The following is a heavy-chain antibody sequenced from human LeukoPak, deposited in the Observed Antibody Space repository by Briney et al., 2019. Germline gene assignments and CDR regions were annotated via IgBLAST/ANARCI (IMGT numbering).Heavy chain of an antibody. CDR1: GFTFSSYN. J-gene: IGHJ2*01. CDR2: ISSSSSYI. V-gene: IGHV3-21*01. Sequence: GGSLRLSCAASGFTFSSYNMNWVRQAPGKGLEWVSSISSSSSYIYYAGSLKGRFTISRDNAKNSLYLQMNSLRAEDTAVYYCARGPCTSCYNWYFDLWGRGTLVTVSS. D-gene: IGHD2-2*02. CDR3: ARGPCTSCYNWYFDL.